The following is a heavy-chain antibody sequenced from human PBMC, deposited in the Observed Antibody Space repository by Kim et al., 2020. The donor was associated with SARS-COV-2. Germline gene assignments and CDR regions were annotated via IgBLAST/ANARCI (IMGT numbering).Heavy chain of an antibody. J-gene: IGHJ4*02. Sequence: SETLSHTCTVSGGSISSSSYYWGWIRQPPGKGLEWIGSIYYSGSTYYNPSLKSRVTISVDTSKNQFSLKLSSVTAADTAVYYCARSDGSGSYSPPITFDYWGQGTLVTVSS. CDR1: GGSISSSSYY. CDR2: IYYSGST. CDR3: ARSDGSGSYSPPITFDY. D-gene: IGHD3-10*01. V-gene: IGHV4-39*01.